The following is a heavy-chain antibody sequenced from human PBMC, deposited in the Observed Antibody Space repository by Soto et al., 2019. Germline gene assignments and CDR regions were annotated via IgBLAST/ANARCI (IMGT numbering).Heavy chain of an antibody. CDR3: ARDILAGSIAAQDYYYYYGMDV. V-gene: IGHV1-18*01. CDR1: GYTFTSYG. D-gene: IGHD6-6*01. Sequence: ASVKVSCKASGYTFTSYGISWVRQAPGQGLEWMGWISAYNGNTNYAQKLQGRVTMTTDTSTSTAYMELRSLRSDDTAVYYCARDILAGSIAAQDYYYYYGMDVWGQGTTVTVSS. J-gene: IGHJ6*02. CDR2: ISAYNGNT.